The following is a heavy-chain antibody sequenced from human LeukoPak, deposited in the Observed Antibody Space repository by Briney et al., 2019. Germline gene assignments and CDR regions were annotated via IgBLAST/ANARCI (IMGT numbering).Heavy chain of an antibody. CDR1: GFTFSSHG. V-gene: IGHV3-33*01. D-gene: IGHD3-10*01. CDR3: ARSFGAGSYIDY. Sequence: GGSLRLSCAASGFTFSSHGMHWVRQAPGKGLEWVAVIWYDGSNKYYADSVKGRFTISRDSAKNTLYLQMGSLRAEDMAVYYCARSFGAGSYIDYWGQGTLVIVSS. CDR2: IWYDGSNK. J-gene: IGHJ4*02.